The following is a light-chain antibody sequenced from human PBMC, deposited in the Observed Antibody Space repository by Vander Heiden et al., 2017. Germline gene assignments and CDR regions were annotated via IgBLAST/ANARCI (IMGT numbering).Light chain of an antibody. J-gene: IGKJ2*01. CDR2: GAS. V-gene: IGKV3-15*01. CDR3: QQYNDGPPVT. CDR1: QSVSSN. Sequence: LVITQSPATLSVSPGERATLSCRASQSVSSNLGWYQQKPGQAPRLLIYGASTRATGIPARCSGSGSGTEFTLTISSLQSEDFAVYYCQQYNDGPPVTFGQGTKLEIK.